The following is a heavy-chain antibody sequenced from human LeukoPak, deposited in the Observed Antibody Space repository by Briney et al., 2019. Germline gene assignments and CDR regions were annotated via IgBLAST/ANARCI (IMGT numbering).Heavy chain of an antibody. J-gene: IGHJ6*02. Sequence: PGGSLRLSCVASGFTFSDYYMSWIRPTPGKMREWISYIIGSVDKIDYADSVRGRFTPSTDTTTHSVHLQINSVMKEGTAEYFCARGGKPRPVSVYGMDVWGQGSTVTVSS. V-gene: IGHV3-11*01. CDR1: GFTFSDYY. CDR2: IIGSVDKI. CDR3: ARGGKPRPVSVYGMDV. D-gene: IGHD3-16*01.